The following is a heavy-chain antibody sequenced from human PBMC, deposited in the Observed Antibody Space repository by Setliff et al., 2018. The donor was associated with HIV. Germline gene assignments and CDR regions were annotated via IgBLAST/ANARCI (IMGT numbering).Heavy chain of an antibody. D-gene: IGHD6-13*01. CDR1: GFTFSNYA. J-gene: IGHJ4*02. CDR2: ISYDGRDK. V-gene: IGHV3-30*04. CDR3: ATLSSNWHLDY. Sequence: GGSLRLSCAASGFTFSNYAMHWVRQAPVKGLEWVAVISYDGRDKYYADSVKGRFTISRDNSKNTVYLQMNSLRAEDTAVYYCATLSSNWHLDYWGRGTLVTVAS.